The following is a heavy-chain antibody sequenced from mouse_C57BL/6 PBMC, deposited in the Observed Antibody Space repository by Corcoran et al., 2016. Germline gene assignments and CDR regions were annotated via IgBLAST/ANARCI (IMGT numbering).Heavy chain of an antibody. CDR2: IFPGSGST. CDR3: ARGAYGSRYYAMDY. D-gene: IGHD1-1*01. Sequence: QVQLQQSGPELVKPGASVKISCKASGYTFTDYYINWVKQRPGQGLEWIGWIFPGSGSTYYNEKFKGKATLTVDKSSNTAYMLLSSLTSEDSAVYFCARGAYGSRYYAMDYWGQGTSVTVSS. V-gene: IGHV1-75*01. J-gene: IGHJ4*01. CDR1: GYTFTDYY.